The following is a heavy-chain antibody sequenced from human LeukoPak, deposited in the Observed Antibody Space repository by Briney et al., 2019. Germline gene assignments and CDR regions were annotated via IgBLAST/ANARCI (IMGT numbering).Heavy chain of an antibody. CDR2: ITGSGGST. CDR1: GFTFSSYA. Sequence: GGSLRLSCAASGFTFSSYAMSWVRQAPGKGLEWVSAITGSGGSTYYVDSVKGRFTISRDNSKNTLYLQMNRLRAEDTAVYYCAKSVVWGVVPAAIAYWGQGTLVTVSS. D-gene: IGHD2-2*02. V-gene: IGHV3-23*01. J-gene: IGHJ4*02. CDR3: AKSVVWGVVPAAIAY.